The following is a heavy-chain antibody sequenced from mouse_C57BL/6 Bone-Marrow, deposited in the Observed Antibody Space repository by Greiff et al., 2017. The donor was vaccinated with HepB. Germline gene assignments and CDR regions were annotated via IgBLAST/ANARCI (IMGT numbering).Heavy chain of an antibody. CDR3: AKTPLYDGYYPYWYFDV. CDR1: GYTFTSYW. CDR2: IDPSDSYT. J-gene: IGHJ1*03. V-gene: IGHV1-59*01. D-gene: IGHD2-3*01. Sequence: QVQLQQSGAELVRPGPSVKLSCKASGYTFTSYWMHWVKQRPGQGLEWIGVIDPSDSYTNYNQKFKGKATLTVDTSSSTAYMQLSSLTSEDSAVYYCAKTPLYDGYYPYWYFDVWGTGTTVTVSS.